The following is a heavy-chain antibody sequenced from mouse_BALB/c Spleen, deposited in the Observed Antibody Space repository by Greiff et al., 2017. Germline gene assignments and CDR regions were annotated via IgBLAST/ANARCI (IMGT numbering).Heavy chain of an antibody. CDR2: IDPETGGT. Sequence: VQLKQSGAELVRPGASVTLSCKASGYTFTDYEMHWVKQTPVHGLEWIGAIDPETGGTAYNQKFKGKATLTADKSSSTAYMELRSLTSEDSAVYYCTKFDGYSLGFAYWGQGTLVTVSA. D-gene: IGHD2-3*01. V-gene: IGHV1-15*01. CDR1: GYTFTDYE. CDR3: TKFDGYSLGFAY. J-gene: IGHJ3*01.